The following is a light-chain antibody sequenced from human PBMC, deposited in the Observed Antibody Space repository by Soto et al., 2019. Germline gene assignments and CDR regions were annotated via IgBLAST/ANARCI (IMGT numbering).Light chain of an antibody. CDR3: QQYGSSLWT. CDR2: GAS. V-gene: IGKV3-20*01. J-gene: IGKJ1*01. Sequence: EIVLTQSPGTLSLSPGERATLSCRASQSVSRSDLAWYQQKPGQAPRLFIYGASIRATGISDRFSGSGSGTDFTLTISRLEPEDFAVYYCQQYGSSLWTFGRGTKVDIK. CDR1: QSVSRSD.